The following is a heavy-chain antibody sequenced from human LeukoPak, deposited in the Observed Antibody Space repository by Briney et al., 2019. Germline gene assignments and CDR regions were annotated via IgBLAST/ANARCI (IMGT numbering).Heavy chain of an antibody. CDR2: ISGSGSGGST. D-gene: IGHD5-24*01. CDR1: GFTFSSPA. Sequence: GGSLRLPCAASGFTFSSPAMSWVRQAPGKGLEWVSSISGSGSGGSTYYADSVKGRFTISRDNSKNTLYLQMNSLRAEDTAVYYCAKSGYNRFDYWGQGTLVTVSS. J-gene: IGHJ4*02. V-gene: IGHV3-23*01. CDR3: AKSGYNRFDY.